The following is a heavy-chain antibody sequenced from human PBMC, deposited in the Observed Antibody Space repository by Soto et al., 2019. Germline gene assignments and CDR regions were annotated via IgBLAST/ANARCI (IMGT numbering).Heavy chain of an antibody. D-gene: IGHD5-18*01. CDR1: GFTFSSYW. Sequence: EVQLVESGGGLVQPGGSLRLSCVGSGFTFSSYWMHWVRQVPGKGPVWVCRINGAGSASSYVDFVKGRFTVSRDNAKNTLYLEMHSLSAEDTAVYHCATGGYSYGWGYWGQGTLVTVSS. J-gene: IGHJ4*02. CDR2: INGAGSAS. V-gene: IGHV3-74*01. CDR3: ATGGYSYGWGY.